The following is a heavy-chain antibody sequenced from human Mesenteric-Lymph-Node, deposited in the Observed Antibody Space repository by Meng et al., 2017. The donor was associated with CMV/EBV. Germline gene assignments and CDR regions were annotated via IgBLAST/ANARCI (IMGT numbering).Heavy chain of an antibody. D-gene: IGHD3-9*01. V-gene: IGHV1-69*05. CDR3: ASAGSDWSSNYYYYGMDV. CDR2: IIPIFGPA. J-gene: IGHJ6*02. CDR1: GYTFTGYY. Sequence: SVKVSCKASGYTFTGYYMHWVRQAPGQGLEWMGGIIPIFGPANYAQKFQGRVTITTDESTSTAYMEMSSLRSQDTAVYYCASAGSDWSSNYYYYGMDVWGQGTTVTVSS.